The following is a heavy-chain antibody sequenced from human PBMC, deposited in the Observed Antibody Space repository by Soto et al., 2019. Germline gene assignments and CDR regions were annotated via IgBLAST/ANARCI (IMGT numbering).Heavy chain of an antibody. Sequence: GGSLRLSCAASGFTFSSYAMHWVRQAPGKGLEWVAVISYDGSNKYYADSVKGRFTISRDNSKNTLYLQMNSLRAEDTAVYYCARPNCSGGSCYLYYFDYWGQGTLVTVSS. CDR1: GFTFSSYA. V-gene: IGHV3-30-3*01. D-gene: IGHD2-15*01. CDR3: ARPNCSGGSCYLYYFDY. CDR2: ISYDGSNK. J-gene: IGHJ4*02.